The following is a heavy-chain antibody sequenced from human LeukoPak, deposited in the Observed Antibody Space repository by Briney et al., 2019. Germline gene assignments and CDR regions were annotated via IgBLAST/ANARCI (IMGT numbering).Heavy chain of an antibody. D-gene: IGHD4-23*01. CDR1: GGTFSSYA. V-gene: IGHV1-69*04. CDR2: IIPILGIA. Sequence: SVKVSCKASGGTFSSYAISWVRQAPGQGLEWMGRIIPILGIANYAQKFQGRVTITADKSTSTAYMELSSLRSEDTAVYYCARAFDYGGNSEGDYWGQGTLVTVSS. CDR3: ARAFDYGGNSEGDY. J-gene: IGHJ4*02.